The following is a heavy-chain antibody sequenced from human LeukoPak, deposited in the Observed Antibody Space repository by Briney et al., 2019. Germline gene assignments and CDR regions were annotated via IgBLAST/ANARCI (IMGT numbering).Heavy chain of an antibody. Sequence: SETLSLTCTVSGGSISSYYWSWIRQPPGKGLEWIGYIYYSGSTNYNPSLKSRVTISVDTSKNQFSLKLNSVTAADTAVYYCARAGQGYCTSASCFLSLDYWGQGTLVTVSS. V-gene: IGHV4-59*12. J-gene: IGHJ4*02. CDR2: IYYSGST. D-gene: IGHD2-2*01. CDR1: GGSISSYY. CDR3: ARAGQGYCTSASCFLSLDY.